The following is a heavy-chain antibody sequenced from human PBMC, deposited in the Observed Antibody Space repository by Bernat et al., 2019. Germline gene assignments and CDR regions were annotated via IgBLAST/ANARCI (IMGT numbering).Heavy chain of an antibody. Sequence: QVQLQESGPGLVKPSETLSLTCTVSGGSISSYYWSWIRQPPGKGLEWIGYIYYSGSTNYNPSLKSRVTMSVDTSKNQFSLKLSSVTAADTAVYYCARDFVLRGNGMDVWGQGTTVTVSS. CDR2: IYYSGST. V-gene: IGHV4-59*12. D-gene: IGHD2-15*01. J-gene: IGHJ6*02. CDR1: GGSISSYY. CDR3: ARDFVLRGNGMDV.